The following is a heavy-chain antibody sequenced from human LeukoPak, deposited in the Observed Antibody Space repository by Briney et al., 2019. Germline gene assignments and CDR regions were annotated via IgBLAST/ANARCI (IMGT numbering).Heavy chain of an antibody. J-gene: IGHJ4*02. CDR3: AKVLNYYGSGYFDY. D-gene: IGHD3-10*01. Sequence: PGGSLRLSCAASGFTFSSYAMSWVRQAPGKGLEWVSAISGSGGSTHYADSVKARFTISRDNSKNTLYLQMNSLRAEDTAVYYCAKVLNYYGSGYFDYWGQGTLVTVSS. CDR2: ISGSGGST. CDR1: GFTFSSYA. V-gene: IGHV3-23*01.